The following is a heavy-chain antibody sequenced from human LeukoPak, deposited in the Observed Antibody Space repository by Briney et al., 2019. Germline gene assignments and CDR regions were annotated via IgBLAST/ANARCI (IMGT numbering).Heavy chain of an antibody. D-gene: IGHD2-2*01. CDR1: GGSFSGYY. J-gene: IGHJ5*02. CDR3: ARGQEPDRSSTSCPNWFDP. Sequence: PSETLSLTCAVYGGSFSGYYWSWIRQPPGKGLEWIGEINHSGSTNYNPSLKSRVTISVDTSKNQFSLKLSSVTAADTAVYYCARGQEPDRSSTSCPNWFDPWGQGTLVTVSS. V-gene: IGHV4-34*01. CDR2: INHSGST.